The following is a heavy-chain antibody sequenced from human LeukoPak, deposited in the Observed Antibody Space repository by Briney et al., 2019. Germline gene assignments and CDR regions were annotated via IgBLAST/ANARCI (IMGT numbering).Heavy chain of an antibody. Sequence: GGSLRLSCAASGFTVSRNYMNWVRQAPGKGLEWIAVLYSGGSAYYADSVKGRFTISRDNSKNTLYLQMSSLRAEDTAVYYCARDHCTSTSCFDCWGQGSMVTVSS. V-gene: IGHV3-53*01. J-gene: IGHJ4*02. CDR3: ARDHCTSTSCFDC. CDR1: GFTVSRNY. CDR2: LYSGGSA. D-gene: IGHD2-2*01.